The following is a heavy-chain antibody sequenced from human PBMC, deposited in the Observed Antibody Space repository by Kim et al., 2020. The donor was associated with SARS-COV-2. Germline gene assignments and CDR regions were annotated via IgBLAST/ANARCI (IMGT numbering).Heavy chain of an antibody. V-gene: IGHV4-34*01. Sequence: KSRVTRSVDTSKNQFSLKLSSVTAADTAVYYCASKGGDFWSGYYKYYFDYWGQGTLVTVSS. J-gene: IGHJ4*02. CDR3: ASKGGDFWSGYYKYYFDY. D-gene: IGHD3-3*01.